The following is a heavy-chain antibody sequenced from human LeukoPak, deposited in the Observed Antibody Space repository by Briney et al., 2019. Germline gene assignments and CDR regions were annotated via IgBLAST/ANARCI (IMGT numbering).Heavy chain of an antibody. CDR2: IRSKAYGGTT. CDR1: GFTFGDYA. Sequence: GGSLRLSCTASGFTFGDYAMSWFRQAPGKGLEWVGFIRSKAYGGTTEYVASVKGRFTISRDDSKSIAHLQMNSLKTEDTAVYYCTRDLQAYDILTGYYRGIDYYYGMDVWGQGTTVTVSS. J-gene: IGHJ6*02. CDR3: TRDLQAYDILTGYYRGIDYYYGMDV. V-gene: IGHV3-49*03. D-gene: IGHD3-9*01.